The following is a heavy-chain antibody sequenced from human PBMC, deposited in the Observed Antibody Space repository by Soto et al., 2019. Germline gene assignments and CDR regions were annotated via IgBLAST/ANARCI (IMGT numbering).Heavy chain of an antibody. CDR2: INAGNGNT. J-gene: IGHJ4*02. CDR3: ARDLGALPAY. D-gene: IGHD1-26*01. V-gene: IGHV1-3*01. CDR1: RDTFECYS. Sequence: SVKVSCKASRDTFECYSRHWVRQAPGQRLEWMGWINAGNGNTKYSQKFQGRVTITRDTSASTAYMELSSLRSEDTAVYYCARDLGALPAYWGQGTLVTVTS.